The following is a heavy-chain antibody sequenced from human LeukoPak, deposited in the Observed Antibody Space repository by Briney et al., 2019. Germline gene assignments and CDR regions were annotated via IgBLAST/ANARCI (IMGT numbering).Heavy chain of an antibody. CDR1: GYSFTSYW. Sequence: GESLKISCKGSGYSFTSYWIGWVRQMPGKGLAWMGIIYPGDSDTRYSPSFQGQVTISADKSISTAYLQWSSLKASDTAMYYCARHEAYYYGSGSSQQYYYYMDVWGKGTTVTVSS. CDR2: IYPGDSDT. D-gene: IGHD3-10*01. J-gene: IGHJ6*03. CDR3: ARHEAYYYGSGSSQQYYYYMDV. V-gene: IGHV5-51*01.